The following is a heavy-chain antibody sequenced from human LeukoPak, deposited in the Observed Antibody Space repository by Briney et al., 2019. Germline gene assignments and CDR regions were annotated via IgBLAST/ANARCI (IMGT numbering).Heavy chain of an antibody. CDR2: ISSSSSYM. V-gene: IGHV3-21*01. D-gene: IGHD3-16*01. CDR1: GFIFSRYS. J-gene: IGHJ4*02. CDR3: ARARPLGEYFDY. Sequence: GGSLRLSCAASGFIFSRYSMNWVRQAPGKGLEWVSSISSSSSYMYYADSVKGRFTISRDNAKNSLYLQMNSLRAEDTAVYYCARARPLGEYFDYWGQGTLVTVSS.